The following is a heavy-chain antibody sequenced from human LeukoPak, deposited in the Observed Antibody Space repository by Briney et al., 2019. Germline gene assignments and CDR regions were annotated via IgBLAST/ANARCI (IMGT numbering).Heavy chain of an antibody. Sequence: GGSLRRSCAASGFTFSNFGRKWVRQAPGKGLEWGAVISYDGSNKYYADSVKGRFTISRDNSKNPLYLQMNSLRAEDTAVYYCARLSLLGTWGQGTLVTVSS. CDR3: ARLSLLGT. V-gene: IGHV3-30*03. CDR2: ISYDGSNK. D-gene: IGHD2-15*01. J-gene: IGHJ5*02. CDR1: GFTFSNFG.